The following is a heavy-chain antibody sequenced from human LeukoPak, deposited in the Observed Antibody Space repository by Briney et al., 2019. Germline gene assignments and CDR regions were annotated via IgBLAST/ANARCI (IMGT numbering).Heavy chain of an antibody. Sequence: SETLSLTCTVSGGSITSYYWSWIRQPPGKGLEWIGYIYYSGSTNYNPSLKSRVTISVDTSKNQFSLKLTSVTAADTAVYYCARQGAVAGLDDAFDIWGQGTMVTVSS. D-gene: IGHD6-19*01. V-gene: IGHV4-59*01. CDR2: IYYSGST. J-gene: IGHJ3*02. CDR1: GGSITSYY. CDR3: ARQGAVAGLDDAFDI.